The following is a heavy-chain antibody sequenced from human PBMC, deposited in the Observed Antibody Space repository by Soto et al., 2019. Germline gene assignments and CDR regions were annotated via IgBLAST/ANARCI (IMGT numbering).Heavy chain of an antibody. Sequence: ESGGGLVQPGGSLRLSCAASGFTFSSYSMNWVRQAPGKGLEWVSYISSSSSTIYYADSVKGRFTISRDNAKNSLYLQMNSLRAEDTAVYYCARLGYCSSTSCYLGLYYYYYMDVWGKGTTVTVSS. CDR3: ARLGYCSSTSCYLGLYYYYYMDV. D-gene: IGHD2-2*01. CDR1: GFTFSSYS. V-gene: IGHV3-48*01. CDR2: ISSSSSTI. J-gene: IGHJ6*03.